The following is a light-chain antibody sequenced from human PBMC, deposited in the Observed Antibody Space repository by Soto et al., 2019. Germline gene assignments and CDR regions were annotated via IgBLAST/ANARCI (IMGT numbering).Light chain of an antibody. CDR2: GAS. J-gene: IGKJ1*01. V-gene: IGKV3-20*01. CDR3: QQYASSPGT. Sequence: EIMLTQSPGTLSLSPGEGATLSCRASQSVISSYLAWYQQKPGPAPRLLIYGASSRATGIPDRFSGSGSGTDFSLTISRLEPEDFAVYYCQQYASSPGTFGQGTKVEIK. CDR1: QSVISSY.